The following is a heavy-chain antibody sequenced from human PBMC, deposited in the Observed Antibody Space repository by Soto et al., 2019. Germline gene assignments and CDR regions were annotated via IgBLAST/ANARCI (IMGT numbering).Heavy chain of an antibody. CDR1: GFTFSSYA. D-gene: IGHD3-16*01. J-gene: IGHJ2*01. Sequence: EVQLLESGGGLVQPGGSLRLSCAASGFTFSSYAMSWVRQAPGKGLEWVSAISGSGGSTYYADSVKGRFTISRDNSKNTLYLQMISLRAEDTAVYYCARPRGGLGGRYFDLWGRGTLVTVSS. CDR2: ISGSGGST. CDR3: ARPRGGLGGRYFDL. V-gene: IGHV3-23*01.